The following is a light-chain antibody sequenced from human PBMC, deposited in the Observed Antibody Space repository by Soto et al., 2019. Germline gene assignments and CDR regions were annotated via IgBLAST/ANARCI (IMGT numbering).Light chain of an antibody. CDR1: QSIVRSY. J-gene: IGKJ2*01. V-gene: IGKV3-20*01. CDR2: GAS. Sequence: EIVLTQSPGTLSLSPGERTTLSCRASQSIVRSYLAWDQQKPGQAPRLLIYGASSRATGIPDRFSGSGSGTDFTLTISRLEPEDFAVYYWQQYGSSPYTFGQGTKLEIK. CDR3: QQYGSSPYT.